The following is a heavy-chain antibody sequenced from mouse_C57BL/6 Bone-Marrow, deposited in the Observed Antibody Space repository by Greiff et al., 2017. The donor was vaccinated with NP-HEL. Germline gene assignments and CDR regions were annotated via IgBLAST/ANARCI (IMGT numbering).Heavy chain of an antibody. CDR2: INPDSSTI. D-gene: IGHD1-1*01. CDR3: ARPGDYYGNWYFDG. J-gene: IGHJ1*03. V-gene: IGHV4-1*01. CDR1: GIDFSRYW. Sequence: EVKLLQSGGGLVQPGGSLKLSCAASGIDFSRYWMSWVRRAPGKGLEWIGEINPDSSTINYAPSLKDKFIISRDNAKNTLYLQMSKVRSEDTALYYCARPGDYYGNWYFDGWGTGTTVTVSS.